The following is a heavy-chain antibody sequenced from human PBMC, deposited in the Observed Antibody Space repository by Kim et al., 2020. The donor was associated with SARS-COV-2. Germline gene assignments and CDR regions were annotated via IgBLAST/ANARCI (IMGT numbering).Heavy chain of an antibody. Sequence: SETLSLTCTVSGGSISSGGYYWSWIRQLPGKGLEWIGYIYYNGSTYYNPSLKSRVTISTDTSKNQFSLKLSSVTAADTAVYYCAREYGSGSYYGGGYNWFDPWGQGTLVTVSS. CDR3: AREYGSGSYYGGGYNWFDP. CDR2: IYYNGST. CDR1: GGSISSGGYY. V-gene: IGHV4-31*03. J-gene: IGHJ5*02. D-gene: IGHD3-10*01.